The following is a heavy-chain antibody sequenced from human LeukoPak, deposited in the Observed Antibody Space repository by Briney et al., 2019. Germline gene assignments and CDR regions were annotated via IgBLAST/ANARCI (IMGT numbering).Heavy chain of an antibody. D-gene: IGHD3-10*01. CDR2: IYHSGST. Sequence: SETLSLTCTVSGYSISSGYYWGWIRQPPGKGLEWIGSIYHSGSTYYNPSLKSRVTISVDSSKNQFSLKLSSVTAADTAVYYCAREACGSGSYYNDYWGQGTLVTVSS. V-gene: IGHV4-38-2*02. CDR3: AREACGSGSYYNDY. CDR1: GYSISSGYY. J-gene: IGHJ4*02.